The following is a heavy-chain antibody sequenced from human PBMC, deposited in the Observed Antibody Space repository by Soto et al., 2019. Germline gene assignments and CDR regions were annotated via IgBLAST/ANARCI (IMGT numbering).Heavy chain of an antibody. J-gene: IGHJ4*02. CDR2: ISYDGSNK. Sequence: PGGSLRLSCAASGFTFSSYAMHWVRQAPGKGLEWVAVISYDGSNKYYADSVKGRFTISRDNSKNTLYLRMNSLRAEDTAVYYCARDFARYLPALYYFDYWGQGTLVTVSS. D-gene: IGHD2-2*02. CDR1: GFTFSSYA. V-gene: IGHV3-30-3*01. CDR3: ARDFARYLPALYYFDY.